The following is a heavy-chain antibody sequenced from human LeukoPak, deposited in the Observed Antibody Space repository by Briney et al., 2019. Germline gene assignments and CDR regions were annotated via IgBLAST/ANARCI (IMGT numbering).Heavy chain of an antibody. CDR1: GFIFIGYA. J-gene: IGHJ4*02. V-gene: IGHV3-23*01. D-gene: IGHD6-13*01. CDR2: ISGSGRST. CDR3: AKDLRGVDHSSWFSD. Sequence: PGGSLRLSCAASGFIFIGYAMRGVRQAPGKGLEWVSGISGSGRSTYYADSVKGRFIISRDNSKNTVYLQMKSLRADDTAVYYCAKDLRGVDHSSWFSDWGQGTLVTVSS.